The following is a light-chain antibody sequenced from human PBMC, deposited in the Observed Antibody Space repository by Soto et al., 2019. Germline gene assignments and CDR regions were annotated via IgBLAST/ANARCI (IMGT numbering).Light chain of an antibody. V-gene: IGKV2-28*01. CDR2: LAS. J-gene: IGKJ4*01. CDR1: QTLLYRNGNNY. Sequence: EIVMTQSPVSLPVTPGESASISCRSSQTLLYRNGNNYLNWYLQKPGQSPQLLIFLASNRASGVPDGFSGSGSGTDFTRGISTVEAEDVGVYYGMQALQSPLTFGGGTNVEIK. CDR3: MQALQSPLT.